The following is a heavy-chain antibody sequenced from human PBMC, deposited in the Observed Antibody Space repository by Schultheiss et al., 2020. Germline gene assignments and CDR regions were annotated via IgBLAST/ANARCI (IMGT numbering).Heavy chain of an antibody. Sequence: SYTVSGGSISSYYWSWIRQPAGKGLEWIGRIYTSGSTNYNPSLKSRVTISVDTSKNQFSLKLSSVTAADTAVYYCARPPSNYGPPSNWYFDLWGRGTLVTVSS. V-gene: IGHV4-4*07. D-gene: IGHD4-11*01. CDR2: IYTSGST. CDR1: GGSISSYY. CDR3: ARPPSNYGPPSNWYFDL. J-gene: IGHJ2*01.